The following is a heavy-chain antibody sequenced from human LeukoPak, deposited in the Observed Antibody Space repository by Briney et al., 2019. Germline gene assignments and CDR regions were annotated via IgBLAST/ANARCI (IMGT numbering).Heavy chain of an antibody. V-gene: IGHV3-48*03. Sequence: PGGSLRLSCAASGFTFSNYEMNLVRQAPGKGLEWVSYISSSGSIYYADSVKGRFTISRDNAKNSLYLQMNSMRAEDTAIYYCASTNYYDSSGFSNWFDPWGQGTLVTVSS. CDR2: ISSSGSI. J-gene: IGHJ5*02. CDR1: GFTFSNYE. D-gene: IGHD3-22*01. CDR3: ASTNYYDSSGFSNWFDP.